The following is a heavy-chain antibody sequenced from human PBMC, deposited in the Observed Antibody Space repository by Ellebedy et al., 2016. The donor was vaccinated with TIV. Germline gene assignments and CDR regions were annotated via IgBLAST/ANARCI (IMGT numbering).Heavy chain of an antibody. V-gene: IGHV3-7*01. CDR2: IKQDGSET. CDR1: GFTFSNYL. Sequence: PGESLKISCAASGFTFSNYLMSWVRQAPGKGLEWVGNIKQDGSETYYVDSVKGRFTISRDNAKNSLYLQMNSLRVEDTAVYYCTRDEGVYVNYRFDYWGQGTLVTVSS. CDR3: TRDEGVYVNYRFDY. D-gene: IGHD1-7*01. J-gene: IGHJ4*02.